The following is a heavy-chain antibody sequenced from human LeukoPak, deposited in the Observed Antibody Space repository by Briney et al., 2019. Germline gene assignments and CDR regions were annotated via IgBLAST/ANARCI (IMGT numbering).Heavy chain of an antibody. CDR2: IDPSDSYT. CDR3: ARHPRGTYTFDY. D-gene: IGHD1-26*01. V-gene: IGHV5-10-1*01. CDR1: GYSFTTYW. Sequence: GESLKIPCTGSGYSFTTYWITWVRQMPGRGLEWVGRIDPSDSYTNYSPSFQGHVTISADKSISTAYLQWSSLKASDTAVYSCARHPRGTYTFDYWGQGTLVTVSS. J-gene: IGHJ4*02.